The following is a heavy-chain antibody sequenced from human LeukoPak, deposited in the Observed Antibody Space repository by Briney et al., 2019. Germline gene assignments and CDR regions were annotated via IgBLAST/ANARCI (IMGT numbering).Heavy chain of an antibody. CDR2: ISGSDGSS. Sequence: GSLRLSCAASGFTFNSFAMNWVRQAPGKGLEGASSISGSDGSSHYADFVKGRFTISRDNSKNTLHLQMNSLRAEDTAVYYCAKSLGVGGYTRYKGFDQWGQGTLVTVSS. J-gene: IGHJ4*02. CDR1: GFTFNSFA. CDR3: AKSLGVGGYTRYKGFDQ. D-gene: IGHD3-16*02. V-gene: IGHV3-23*01.